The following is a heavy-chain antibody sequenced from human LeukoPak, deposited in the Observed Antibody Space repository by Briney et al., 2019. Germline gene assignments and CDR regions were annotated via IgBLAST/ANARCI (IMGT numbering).Heavy chain of an antibody. J-gene: IGHJ6*02. V-gene: IGHV3-23*01. CDR3: AKDHYYGSGSYFYYYYYGMDV. CDR2: ISGSGGGT. D-gene: IGHD3-10*01. CDR1: GFTFSSYA. Sequence: GGSLRLSCAASGFTFSSYAMSWVRQAPGKGLEWVSAISGSGGGTYYADSVKGRFTISRDNSKNTLYLQMNSLRAEDTAVYYCAKDHYYGSGSYFYYYYYGMDVWGQGTTVTVSS.